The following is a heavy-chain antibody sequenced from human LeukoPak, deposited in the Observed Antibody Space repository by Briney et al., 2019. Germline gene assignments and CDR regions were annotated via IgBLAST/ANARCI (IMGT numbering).Heavy chain of an antibody. CDR2: IYYSGST. CDR3: ARGFGRSGPLNWFDP. CDR1: GGSISSTTYY. J-gene: IGHJ5*02. D-gene: IGHD3-3*01. V-gene: IGHV4-39*07. Sequence: SETLSLTCTVSGGSISSTTYYWGWIRQPPGKGLEWIGGIYYSGSTYYNSSLKSRVTISVDTSKNQFSLKLSSVTAADTAVYYCARGFGRSGPLNWFDPWGQGTLVTVS.